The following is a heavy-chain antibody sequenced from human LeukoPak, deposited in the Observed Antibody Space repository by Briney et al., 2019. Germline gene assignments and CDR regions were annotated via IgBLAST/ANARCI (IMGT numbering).Heavy chain of an antibody. V-gene: IGHV1-46*01. Sequence: ASVKVSCKASGYTFTSYYIHWVRQAPGEGLEWMGIITPSGGGTSYAQNFQGRVTMTRDMSTSTVYMELSSLRSEDTAVYYCARVAAEVVGVPGAIGFGWLRRDYYYMDVWGKGTTVTVSS. CDR2: ITPSGGGT. CDR3: ARVAAEVVGVPGAIGFGWLRRDYYYMDV. D-gene: IGHD2-2*02. CDR1: GYTFTSYY. J-gene: IGHJ6*03.